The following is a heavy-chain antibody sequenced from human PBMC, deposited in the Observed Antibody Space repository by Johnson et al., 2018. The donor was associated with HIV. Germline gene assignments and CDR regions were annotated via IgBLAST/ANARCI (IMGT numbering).Heavy chain of an antibody. CDR3: AKGPYGSGWTEMSHYTFDI. J-gene: IGHJ3*02. D-gene: IGHD6-19*01. CDR1: GFTFSNAW. V-gene: IGHV3-15*01. Sequence: MQLVESGGGLVKPGGSLRLSCAASGFTFSNAWMSWVRQAPGKGLEWVGRIKSKTDGGTTDYAAPVKGRFTISRDDSKNTLYLQMNSLKTEDTAMYYCAKGPYGSGWTEMSHYTFDIWGRGTMFTVSS. CDR2: IKSKTDGGTT.